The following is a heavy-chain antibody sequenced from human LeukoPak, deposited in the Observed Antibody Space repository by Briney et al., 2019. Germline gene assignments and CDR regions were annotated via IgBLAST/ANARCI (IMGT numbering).Heavy chain of an antibody. CDR1: GASINGYF. D-gene: IGHD1-26*01. Sequence: SETLSLTCSVSGASINGYFWSWVRQTPEKGLEWIGYVSNTGATTTNPTLKSRVSITIDTSKSQISLTLTSVSAADSALYYCARDRRGSFYTFDLWGPGTIVSVS. V-gene: IGHV4-59*01. CDR2: VSNTGAT. CDR3: ARDRRGSFYTFDL. J-gene: IGHJ3*01.